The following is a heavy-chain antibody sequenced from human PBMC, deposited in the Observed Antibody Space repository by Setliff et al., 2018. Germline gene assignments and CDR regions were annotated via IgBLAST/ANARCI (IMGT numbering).Heavy chain of an antibody. CDR2: IYYSGST. CDR1: GASITSEAYY. Sequence: SETLSLTCIVSGASITSEAYYWGWIRQYPGKGLEWIGYIYYSGSTYYNPSLQSRVTVSLDSSKNHFSLELTSVTAADTAEYFCARSRTTAVKGGVFAVWGRGTLVTVSS. J-gene: IGHJ2*01. CDR3: ARSRTTAVKGGVFAV. V-gene: IGHV4-31*03. D-gene: IGHD6-19*01.